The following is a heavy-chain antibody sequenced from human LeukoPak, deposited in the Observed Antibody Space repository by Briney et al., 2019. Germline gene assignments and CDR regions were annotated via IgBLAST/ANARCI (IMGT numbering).Heavy chain of an antibody. Sequence: GGSLRLSCAASGFTVSSYYMTWVRQAPGKGLEWVSVMYSGGSTYYADSVQGRVAISRDNSQNTVFLQMNSVRVEDTAVYYCARSYSNHLFGMDVWGQGTAVTVSS. CDR1: GFTVSSYY. J-gene: IGHJ6*02. CDR3: ARSYSNHLFGMDV. CDR2: MYSGGST. V-gene: IGHV3-66*01. D-gene: IGHD4-11*01.